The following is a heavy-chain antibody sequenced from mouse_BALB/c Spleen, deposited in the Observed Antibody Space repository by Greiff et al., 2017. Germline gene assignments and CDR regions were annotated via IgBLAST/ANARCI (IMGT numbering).Heavy chain of an antibody. J-gene: IGHJ2*01. V-gene: IGHV5-6-2*01. Sequence: EVKVEESGGGLVKLGGSLKLSCAASGFTFSSYYMSWVRQTPEKRLELVAAINSNGGSTYYPDTVKGRFTISRDNAKNTLYLQMSSLKSEDTALYYCARQSTMITPYYFDYWGQGTTLTVSS. CDR3: ARQSTMITPYYFDY. CDR2: INSNGGST. D-gene: IGHD2-4*01. CDR1: GFTFSSYY.